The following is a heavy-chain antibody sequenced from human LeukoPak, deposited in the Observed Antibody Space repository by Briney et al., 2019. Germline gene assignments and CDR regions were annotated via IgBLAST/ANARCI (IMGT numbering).Heavy chain of an antibody. CDR1: GFTFSSYS. CDR3: AKGGKVGRQYQLPYYMDV. Sequence: GGSLRLSCAASGFTFSSYSMNWVRQAPGKGLEWVSYISSLSGTINYADSVKGRFIISRDNSKNTLYLQMNSLRAEDTAVYYCAKGGKVGRQYQLPYYMDVWGKGTTVTVSS. J-gene: IGHJ6*03. V-gene: IGHV3-48*01. D-gene: IGHD2-2*01. CDR2: ISSLSGTI.